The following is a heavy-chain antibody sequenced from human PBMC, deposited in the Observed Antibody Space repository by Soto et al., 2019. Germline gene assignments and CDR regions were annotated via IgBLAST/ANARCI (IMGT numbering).Heavy chain of an antibody. V-gene: IGHV3-53*01. D-gene: IGHD6-13*01. J-gene: IGHJ4*02. CDR3: ARDLPGYGSSWPRE. CDR2: IFGGGAT. CDR1: GFTASLSY. Sequence: PGGSLRLSCAASGFTASLSYMSWVLQAPGKGLEWVSVIFGGGATYYADSVKGRFTISRDNSKNTLYLQMNSLRAEDTAVYYCARDLPGYGSSWPREWGQGALVTVSS.